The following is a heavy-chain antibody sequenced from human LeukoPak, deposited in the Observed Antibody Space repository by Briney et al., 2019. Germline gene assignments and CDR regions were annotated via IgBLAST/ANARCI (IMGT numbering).Heavy chain of an antibody. D-gene: IGHD2-2*01. J-gene: IGHJ6*04. CDR3: ARGASVRVVPMSYYYAMDV. CDR2: IVPISDTT. Sequence: SVKVSCKAAGDTFSTYAFNWVRQAPGQGLEWTGGIVPISDTTNYAQTLQGRVTITADKSTNTVYMELSSLTSEDTGVYYCARGASVRVVPMSYYYAMDVWGEGTTVIVSS. V-gene: IGHV1-69*06. CDR1: GDTFSTYA.